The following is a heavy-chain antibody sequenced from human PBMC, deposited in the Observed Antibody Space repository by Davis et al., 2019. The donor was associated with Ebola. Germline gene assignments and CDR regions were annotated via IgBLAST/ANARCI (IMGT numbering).Heavy chain of an antibody. V-gene: IGHV3-23*01. D-gene: IGHD4/OR15-4a*01. Sequence: GESLKISCAASGFSFSTSDIMWIRQAPGKGLQWVSTISPGGNQLFYADSVRGRFTVSRDNSKDAAFLEMRSLRVEDTAIYYCAKTAYIDYGPYDYWGQGTLVTVSS. CDR1: GFSFSTSD. CDR2: ISPGGNQL. J-gene: IGHJ4*02. CDR3: AKTAYIDYGPYDY.